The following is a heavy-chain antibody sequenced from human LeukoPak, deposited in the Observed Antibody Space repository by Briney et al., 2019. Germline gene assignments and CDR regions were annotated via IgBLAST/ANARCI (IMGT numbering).Heavy chain of an antibody. V-gene: IGHV4-59*12. CDR1: GDSISSYH. J-gene: IGHJ4*02. CDR3: ARKPIGTPSRLSATKYYFDY. Sequence: SETLSLTCTVSGDSISSYHWSWIRQPPGKGLEWIGYISYSGGPNYNPSHKSRVTISVDTSKNQFSLKLSSVTAADTAVYYCARKPIGTPSRLSATKYYFDYWGQGTLVTVSS. CDR2: ISYSGGP.